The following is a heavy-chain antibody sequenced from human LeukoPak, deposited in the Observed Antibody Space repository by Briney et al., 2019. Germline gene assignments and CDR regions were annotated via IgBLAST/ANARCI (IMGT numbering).Heavy chain of an antibody. J-gene: IGHJ4*02. D-gene: IGHD5-18*01. Sequence: SETLSLSCTVSGGSISSYYWSWIRQPPGKGLEWIGYIYYSGSTNYNPSLKSRVTISVDTSKNQFSLKLSSVTAADTAVYYCARVRGSAMVRRGEYYFDYWGQGTLVTVSS. CDR3: ARVRGSAMVRRGEYYFDY. V-gene: IGHV4-59*01. CDR2: IYYSGST. CDR1: GGSISSYY.